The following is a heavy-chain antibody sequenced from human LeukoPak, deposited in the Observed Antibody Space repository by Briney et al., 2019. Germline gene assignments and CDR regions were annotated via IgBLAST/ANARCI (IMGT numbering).Heavy chain of an antibody. D-gene: IGHD5-24*01. V-gene: IGHV3-7*01. CDR2: IKQGGSEK. J-gene: IGHJ2*01. CDR3: ARARGDGYQWYFDL. CDR1: GFTFSSYW. Sequence: GGSLRLSCAASGFTFSSYWMNWVRQAPGKGLEWVANIKQGGSEKNYVDFVKGRFTISRDNAKNSLDLQMNSLRAEDTAVYCCARARGDGYQWYFDLWGRGTLVTVSS.